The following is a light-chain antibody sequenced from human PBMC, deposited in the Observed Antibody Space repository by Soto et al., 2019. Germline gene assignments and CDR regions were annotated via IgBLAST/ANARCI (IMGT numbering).Light chain of an antibody. CDR3: SSYAGSNPVV. Sequence: QSALTQPPSASGSPGQSVTISCTGTSSDVGGYNYVSWYQQHPGKAPKLMIYEVSKRPSGVPDRFSGSKSGNTASLTVSGLQAEDEADYYCSSYAGSNPVVFGGGIKLTVL. CDR1: SSDVGGYNY. CDR2: EVS. J-gene: IGLJ2*01. V-gene: IGLV2-8*01.